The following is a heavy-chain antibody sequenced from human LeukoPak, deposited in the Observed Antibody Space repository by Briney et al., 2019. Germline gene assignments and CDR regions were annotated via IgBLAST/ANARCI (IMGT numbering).Heavy chain of an antibody. CDR2: ISGDASGT. V-gene: IGHV3-43*02. CDR1: GITFEDYA. Sequence: GGSLRLSCVVSGITFEDYAMLWVRQVPGKGLEWVSLISGDASGTYYADSVKGRFTISRDNSKNSLYLQMNSLRSEDAALYYCVKGDDYGDYWGQGTLVTVSS. J-gene: IGHJ4*02. CDR3: VKGDDYGDY.